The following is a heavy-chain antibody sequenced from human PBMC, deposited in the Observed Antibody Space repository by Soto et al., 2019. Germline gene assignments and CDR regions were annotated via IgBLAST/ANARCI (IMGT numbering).Heavy chain of an antibody. D-gene: IGHD2-2*01. CDR3: AKIRRAKYQLLSLGNWFDP. Sequence: GGSLRLSCAASGFTFSSYAMSWVRQTPVKGLKWVSAISGSGGSTYYADSVKGRFTISRDTSKNTLHLQMNSLRAEDTAVYYCAKIRRAKYQLLSLGNWFDPWGQGTLVTVSS. V-gene: IGHV3-23*01. CDR2: ISGSGGST. J-gene: IGHJ5*02. CDR1: GFTFSSYA.